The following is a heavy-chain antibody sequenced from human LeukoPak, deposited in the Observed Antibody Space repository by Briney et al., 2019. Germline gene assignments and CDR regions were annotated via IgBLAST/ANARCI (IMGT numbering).Heavy chain of an antibody. J-gene: IGHJ5*02. D-gene: IGHD3-3*01. CDR2: IYPGDSDT. V-gene: IGHV5-51*01. CDR1: GCSFTSYW. Sequence: LGESLKISCKGSGCSFTSYWIGWVRQMPGKGLEWMGIIYPGDSDTRYSPSFQGQVTISADKSISTAYLQWSSLKASDTAMYYCARRYYDFWSGYSSWFDPWGQGTLVTVSS. CDR3: ARRYYDFWSGYSSWFDP.